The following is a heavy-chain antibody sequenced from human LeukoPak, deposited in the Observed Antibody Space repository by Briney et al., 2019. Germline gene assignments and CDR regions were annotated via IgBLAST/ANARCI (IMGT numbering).Heavy chain of an antibody. CDR2: ISSSGSTI. V-gene: IGHV3-48*03. J-gene: IGHJ6*04. CDR3: AELGITMIGGV. CDR1: GFTFDDYA. Sequence: SLRLSCAASGFTFDDYAMSWVRQAPGKGLEWVSYISSSGSTIYYADSVKGRFIISRDNAKNSLYLQMNSLRAEDTAVYYCAELGITMIGGVWGKGTTVTISS. D-gene: IGHD3-10*02.